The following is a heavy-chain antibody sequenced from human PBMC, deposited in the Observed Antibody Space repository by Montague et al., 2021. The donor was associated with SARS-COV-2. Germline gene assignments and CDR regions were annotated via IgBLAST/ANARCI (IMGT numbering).Heavy chain of an antibody. CDR2: IYHNGST. Sequence: SETLSLTCTVSSGSISSYYWTWIRQPSGKGLESIGYIYHNGSTKYNSSLKSRVTISVDTSKNQFSLKLSSVSVADTAVYYCARGGGNSADYYNYTMDVWGQGTTVTVFS. V-gene: IGHV4-59*01. D-gene: IGHD4-23*01. CDR3: ARGGGNSADYYNYTMDV. J-gene: IGHJ6*02. CDR1: SGSISSYY.